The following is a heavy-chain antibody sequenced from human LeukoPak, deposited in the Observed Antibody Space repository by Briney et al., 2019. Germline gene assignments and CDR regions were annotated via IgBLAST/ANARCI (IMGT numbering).Heavy chain of an antibody. CDR2: INPNSGGT. CDR3: ARRQWLVRSRYFDY. D-gene: IGHD6-19*01. Sequence: GASVKVSCKASGYTFTGYYMHWVRQAPGQGLEWMGWINPNSGGTKDAQKFQGRVTMTRDTSISTAYMELSRLRSDDTAVYYCARRQWLVRSRYFDYWGQGTLVTVSS. J-gene: IGHJ4*02. CDR1: GYTFTGYY. V-gene: IGHV1-2*02.